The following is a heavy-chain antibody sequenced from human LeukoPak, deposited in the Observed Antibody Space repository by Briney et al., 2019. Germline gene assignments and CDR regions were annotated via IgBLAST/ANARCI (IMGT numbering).Heavy chain of an antibody. CDR1: GYTFTDYY. Sequence: GASVTVSCKASGYTFTDYYIHWVRQAPGQGLEGMAWINPNSGGTYYAQNFHDRITLTRDTSISTAYMELSRLRSDDTAIYYCARANALYGSSTSCLFDYWGQGTLVTVSS. CDR2: INPNSGGT. CDR3: ARANALYGSSTSCLFDY. V-gene: IGHV1-2*02. J-gene: IGHJ4*02. D-gene: IGHD2-2*01.